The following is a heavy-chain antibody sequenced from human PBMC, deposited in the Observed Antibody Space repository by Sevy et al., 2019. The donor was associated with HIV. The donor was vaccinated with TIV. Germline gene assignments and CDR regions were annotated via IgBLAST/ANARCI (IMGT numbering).Heavy chain of an antibody. D-gene: IGHD6-6*01. Sequence: GGSLRLSCAASGFTFSSYAMHWVRQAPGKGLEWVAVISYDGSNKYYADSVKGRFTISRDNSKNTLYLQMNSLRAEDTAVYYCARGLLGGAAPLHLDYWGQGTLVTVSS. CDR2: ISYDGSNK. CDR1: GFTFSSYA. CDR3: ARGLLGGAAPLHLDY. J-gene: IGHJ4*02. V-gene: IGHV3-30-3*01.